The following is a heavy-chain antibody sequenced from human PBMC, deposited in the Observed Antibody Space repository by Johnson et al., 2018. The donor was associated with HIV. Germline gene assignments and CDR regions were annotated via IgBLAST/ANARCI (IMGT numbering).Heavy chain of an antibody. V-gene: IGHV3-30*04. J-gene: IGHJ3*01. CDR3: ARDAQHFQKYFGSGNGAFDV. Sequence: QVQLVESGGDLVQPGGSLKVSCAASGFTFSGSAMHCVRQAPGKGLEWVAVISYDGSNKYYADSVKGRFTISRDNSKNTLYLQMNSLRAEDTAVYYCARDAQHFQKYFGSGNGAFDVWGQGTMVTVTS. D-gene: IGHD3-10*01. CDR2: ISYDGSNK. CDR1: GFTFSGSA.